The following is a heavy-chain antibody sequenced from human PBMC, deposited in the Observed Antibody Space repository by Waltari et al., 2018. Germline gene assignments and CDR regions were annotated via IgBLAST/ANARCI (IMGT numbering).Heavy chain of an antibody. CDR3: ARGSSGWDYYYYYGMDV. J-gene: IGHJ6*02. CDR1: GGSISSSSYY. CDR2: IYYSGST. D-gene: IGHD6-19*01. Sequence: QLQLQESGPGLVKPSETLSLTCTVSGGSISSSSYYWGWIRQPPGKGLGWIGSIYYSGSTYYNPSLKGRVTISVDTSKNQFSLKLSSVTAADTAVYYCARGSSGWDYYYYYGMDVWGQGTTVTVSS. V-gene: IGHV4-39*07.